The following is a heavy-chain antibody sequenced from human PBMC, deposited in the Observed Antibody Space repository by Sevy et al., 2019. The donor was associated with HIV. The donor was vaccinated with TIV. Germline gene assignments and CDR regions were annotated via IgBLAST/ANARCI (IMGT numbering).Heavy chain of an antibody. V-gene: IGHV4-39*01. CDR3: ARRVGTSCISNSCYDPYYFDY. CDR1: GGSIRSSSHY. J-gene: IGHJ4*02. Sequence: SETLSLTCSVSGGSIRSSSHYWGWIRQPPGKGLEWIGSIYYSGSTYYNPSLKSRVTISVDTSKNQFSLKLNSVSAADTAVYYCARRVGTSCISNSCYDPYYFDYWGQGTLVTVSS. CDR2: IYYSGST. D-gene: IGHD2-2*01.